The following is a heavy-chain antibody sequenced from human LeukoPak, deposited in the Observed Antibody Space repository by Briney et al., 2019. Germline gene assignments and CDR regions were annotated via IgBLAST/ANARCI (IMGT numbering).Heavy chain of an antibody. J-gene: IGHJ6*03. CDR2: IIPIFCTG. Sequence: SMKVFCKACGGTFSSYAISWVRQAPGQGLEWMGVIIPIFCTGNYAQKSQGRVTITTDESTSTAYMELSSLRSEDTAVYYCARDDTMVRGVIPPYYYYYYMDVWGKGTTVTVSS. D-gene: IGHD3-10*01. V-gene: IGHV1-69*05. CDR3: ARDDTMVRGVIPPYYYYYYMDV. CDR1: GGTFSSYA.